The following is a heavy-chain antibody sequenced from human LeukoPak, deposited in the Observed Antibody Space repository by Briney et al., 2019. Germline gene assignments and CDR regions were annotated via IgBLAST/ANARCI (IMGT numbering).Heavy chain of an antibody. CDR1: GGSISSSNW. CDR3: ARPRGYCSGGSCPVAYPFDY. Sequence: KASGTLSLTCAVSGGSISSSNWWSWVRQPPGKGLEWIGEIYHSGSTNYNPSLKSRVTISVDKSKNQFSLKLSSVTAADTAVYYCARPRGYCSGGSCPVAYPFDYWGQGTLVTVSS. V-gene: IGHV4-4*02. J-gene: IGHJ4*02. CDR2: IYHSGST. D-gene: IGHD2-15*01.